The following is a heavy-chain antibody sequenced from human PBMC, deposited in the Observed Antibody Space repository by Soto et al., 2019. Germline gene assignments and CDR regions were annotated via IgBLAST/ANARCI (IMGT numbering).Heavy chain of an antibody. CDR2: ISAYNGNT. CDR1: GYTFTNYG. J-gene: IGHJ4*02. CDR3: ARDFYDSSVYKGLFDY. V-gene: IGHV1-18*01. Sequence: ASVKVSCKASGYTFTNYGISWVRQAPGQGLEWMGWISAYNGNTNYAEKLQGRVTMTTDTSTSTAYMELRSLRSDDTAVYYCARDFYDSSVYKGLFDYWGQGTLVTVS. D-gene: IGHD3-22*01.